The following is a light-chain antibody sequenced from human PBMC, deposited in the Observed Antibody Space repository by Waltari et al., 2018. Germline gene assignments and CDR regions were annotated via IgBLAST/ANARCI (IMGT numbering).Light chain of an antibody. V-gene: IGKV1-39*01. Sequence: DIQMTQSPSSLSASVGDRVTITCRASQSISNYLNWYQQKPGKAPKLLVYAASTLQSGVPSRFSGSGSGTEFTLTIGGLQPEDFASYYCQQSDITPYTFGQGTKLEIK. J-gene: IGKJ2*01. CDR1: QSISNY. CDR3: QQSDITPYT. CDR2: AAS.